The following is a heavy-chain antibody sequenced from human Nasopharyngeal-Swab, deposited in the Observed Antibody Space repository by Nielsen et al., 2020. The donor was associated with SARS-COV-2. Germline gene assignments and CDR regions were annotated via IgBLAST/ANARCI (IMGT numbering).Heavy chain of an antibody. J-gene: IGHJ3*02. D-gene: IGHD6-19*01. CDR3: ARPRGSGWYREAFDI. V-gene: IGHV4-39*01. CDR2: IYYSGST. Sequence: RQAPGKGLEWLGSIYYSGSTYYNPSLKSRVTISVDTSKNQFSLKLSSVTAADTAVYYCARPRGSGWYREAFDIWGQGTMVTVSS.